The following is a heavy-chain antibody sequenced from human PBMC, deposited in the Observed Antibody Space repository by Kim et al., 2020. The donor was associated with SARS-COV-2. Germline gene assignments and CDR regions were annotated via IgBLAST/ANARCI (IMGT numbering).Heavy chain of an antibody. D-gene: IGHD6-6*01. CDR2: INYNGNT. CDR3: ARYGSRSSEGGFDA. Sequence: SETLSLTCTVSGGSISSGGGYYWSWISQLPERGLEWIAYINYNGNTFYNPSLKSRATISVDRSKSQFSLKLSSVTAADTAFYYCARYGSRSSEGGFDAWG. CDR1: GGSISSGGGYY. V-gene: IGHV4-31*03. J-gene: IGHJ5*01.